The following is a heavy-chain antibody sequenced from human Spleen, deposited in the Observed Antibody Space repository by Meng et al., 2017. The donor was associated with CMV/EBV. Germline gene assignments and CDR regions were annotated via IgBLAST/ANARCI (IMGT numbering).Heavy chain of an antibody. CDR1: GFTFSRND. Sequence: GESLKISCAASGFTFSRNDMHWVRQPVGKGLEWVPTIGTAGDKSYAASVKGRFTISRDNAKNSLFLQLNSLRAGDTGVYYCARQWDYGYTSLDFWGQGTLVTVSS. J-gene: IGHJ4*02. CDR3: ARQWDYGYTSLDF. V-gene: IGHV3-13*01. D-gene: IGHD2-2*02. CDR2: IGTAGDK.